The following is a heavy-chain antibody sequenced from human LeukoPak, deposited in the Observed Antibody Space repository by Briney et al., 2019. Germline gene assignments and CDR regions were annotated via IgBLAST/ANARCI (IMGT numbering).Heavy chain of an antibody. D-gene: IGHD3-16*02. CDR2: IKSKTYGGTT. V-gene: IGHV3-49*05. CDR3: TSSCRQLVCPAS. CDR1: GFTFGDYA. Sequence: KAGGSLRLSCTLSGFTFGDYAINWFRQAPGKGLEWVGFIKSKTYGGTTEYAASVKGRFIISRDDSKSIAYLQMNSLKIEDTAMYYCTSSCRQLVCPASWGQGTLVTVSS. J-gene: IGHJ5*02.